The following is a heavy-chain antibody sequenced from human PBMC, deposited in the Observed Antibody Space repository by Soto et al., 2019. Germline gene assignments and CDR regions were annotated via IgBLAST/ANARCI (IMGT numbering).Heavy chain of an antibody. CDR2: IYTSGST. Sequence: PSATLSLTCTVSGGSISSYYWSWIRQPAGKGLEWIGRIYTSGSTNYTPSLKSRVTMSVDTSKNKFSLKLSSVTAADTAVYYCARVRIAARTGAYGMDVWGQGPTVT. CDR1: GGSISSYY. V-gene: IGHV4-4*07. D-gene: IGHD6-6*01. CDR3: ARVRIAARTGAYGMDV. J-gene: IGHJ6*02.